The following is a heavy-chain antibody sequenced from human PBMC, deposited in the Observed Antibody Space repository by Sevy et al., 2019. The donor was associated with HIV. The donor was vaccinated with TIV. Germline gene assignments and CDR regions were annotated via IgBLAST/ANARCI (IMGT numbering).Heavy chain of an antibody. Sequence: ASVKVSCKASGYTFTGYYMHWVRQAPGQGLEWMGRINPNSGGTNYAQKFQGRVTMTGETSISKAYMELGRLRSDDTAVYYCARGRVEDIVVVPAAKLRGYYYGMDVWGQGTTVTVSS. CDR3: ARGRVEDIVVVPAAKLRGYYYGMDV. CDR2: INPNSGGT. CDR1: GYTFTGYY. J-gene: IGHJ6*02. V-gene: IGHV1-2*06. D-gene: IGHD2-2*01.